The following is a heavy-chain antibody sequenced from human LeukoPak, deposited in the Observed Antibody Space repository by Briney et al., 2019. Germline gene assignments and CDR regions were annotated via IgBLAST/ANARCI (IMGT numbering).Heavy chain of an antibody. CDR2: LNPNSGGT. Sequence: ASVKVSCKASGYTFTDYFIHWVRQAPGQGLEWMGRLNPNSGGTNYAQKFQGRVTMTRDTSTSTVYMELSSLRSEDTAVYYCARGLGSSSYYAPWGQGTLVTVSS. CDR1: GYTFTDYF. V-gene: IGHV1-2*06. J-gene: IGHJ5*02. D-gene: IGHD3-22*01. CDR3: ARGLGSSSYYAP.